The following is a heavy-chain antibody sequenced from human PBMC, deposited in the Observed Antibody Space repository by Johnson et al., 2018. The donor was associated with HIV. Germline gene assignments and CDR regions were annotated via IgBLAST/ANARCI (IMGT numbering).Heavy chain of an antibody. Sequence: QVKLVESGGGVVQPGGSLRLSCAASGFTFSSYGMHWVRQAPGKGLEWVAFIRYDGSNKYYAASVKGRFTISRDNSKNTLYLQMNSLRAEDTAVYYCARDSLVDCGGDCYPLYDAFDIWGQGTMVTVSS. CDR3: ARDSLVDCGGDCYPLYDAFDI. J-gene: IGHJ3*02. D-gene: IGHD2-21*02. CDR2: IRYDGSNK. V-gene: IGHV3-30*02. CDR1: GFTFSSYG.